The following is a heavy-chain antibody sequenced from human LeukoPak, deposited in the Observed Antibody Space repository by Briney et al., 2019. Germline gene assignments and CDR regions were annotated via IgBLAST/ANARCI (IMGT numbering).Heavy chain of an antibody. CDR1: GFTFSSYW. V-gene: IGHV3-74*01. CDR2: INGDGSST. CDR3: ARSQGPYDY. Sequence: LTGGSLRLSCAASGFTFSSYWMNWVRQAPGKGLVWVSRINGDGSSTNYADSVKGRFTISRDNAKNTLYLQLNSLRAEDTAIYYCARSQGPYDYWGQGTLVTVSS. J-gene: IGHJ4*02.